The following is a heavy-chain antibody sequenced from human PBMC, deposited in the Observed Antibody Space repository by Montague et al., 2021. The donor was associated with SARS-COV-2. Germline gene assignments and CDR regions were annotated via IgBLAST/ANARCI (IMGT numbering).Heavy chain of an antibody. CDR1: GGSVTSGDYY. CDR3: GTGMADYDVLDI. V-gene: IGHV4-61*08. CDR2: IYNTGRT. D-gene: IGHD5-24*01. J-gene: IGHJ3*02. Sequence: SETLSLTCTVSGGSVTSGDYYWTWIRPPPGRGLEWIGFIYNTGRTNNNPSHKSRVTISMDTSKNQFSLKMDSVSAADTAVYYCGTGMADYDVLDIWGQGTMATVSS.